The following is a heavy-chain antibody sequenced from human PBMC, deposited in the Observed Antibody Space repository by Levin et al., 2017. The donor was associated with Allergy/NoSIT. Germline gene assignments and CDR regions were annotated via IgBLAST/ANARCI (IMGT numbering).Heavy chain of an antibody. D-gene: IGHD2-15*01. CDR2: ISSSSSTI. CDR3: ARGPVVVVAAVGYYYGMDV. J-gene: IGHJ6*02. V-gene: IGHV3-48*02. Sequence: QAGESLKISCAASGFTFSSYSMNWVRQAPGKGLEWVSYISSSSSTIYYADSVKGRFTISRDNAKNSLYLQMNSLRDEDTAVYYCARGPVVVVAAVGYYYGMDVWGQGTTVTVSS. CDR1: GFTFSSYS.